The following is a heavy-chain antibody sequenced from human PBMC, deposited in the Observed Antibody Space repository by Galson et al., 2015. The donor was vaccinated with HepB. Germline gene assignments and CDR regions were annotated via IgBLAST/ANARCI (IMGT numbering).Heavy chain of an antibody. CDR1: GGTFSSYA. CDR3: ARDRGDQTSYYDILTGARDVYDHYDGMDV. J-gene: IGHJ6*02. Sequence: SVKVSCKASGGTFSSYAISWVRQAPGQGLEWMGGIIPIFGAANYAQKFQGRVTITADESTSTAYMELSSLGSEDTAVYYYARDRGDQTSYYDILTGARDVYDHYDGMDVWGQGTTVTVSS. V-gene: IGHV1-69*13. CDR2: IIPIFGAA. D-gene: IGHD3-9*01.